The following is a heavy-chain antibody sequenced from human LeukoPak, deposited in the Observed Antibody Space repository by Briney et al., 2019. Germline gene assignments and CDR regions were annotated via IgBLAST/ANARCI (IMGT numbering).Heavy chain of an antibody. CDR2: INPNSGGA. CDR3: ARDEWGSGSSNFDY. Sequence: GASVKVSCKASGYIFSGYYMHWLRQAPGQGLEWMGWINPNSGGADYAQKFQGRDTMTRDTSISTAYMALSSLRSEDTAVYYCARDEWGSGSSNFDYWGQGTLVTVSS. J-gene: IGHJ4*02. D-gene: IGHD1-26*01. CDR1: GYIFSGYY. V-gene: IGHV1-2*02.